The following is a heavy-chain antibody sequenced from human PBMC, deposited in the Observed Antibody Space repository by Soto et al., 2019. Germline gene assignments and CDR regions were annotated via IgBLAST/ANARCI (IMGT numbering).Heavy chain of an antibody. CDR3: ARRYSSSFAF. V-gene: IGHV4-31*03. Sequence: PSETLSLTCTVSGGSISSGGYYWSWIRQHPGKGLEWIGYIYYSGSTYYNPSLKSRVNISVDTSKNQFSLKLSSVTAADTAVYYCARRYSSSFAFWGQGTLVTVSS. D-gene: IGHD6-13*01. J-gene: IGHJ4*02. CDR2: IYYSGST. CDR1: GGSISSGGYY.